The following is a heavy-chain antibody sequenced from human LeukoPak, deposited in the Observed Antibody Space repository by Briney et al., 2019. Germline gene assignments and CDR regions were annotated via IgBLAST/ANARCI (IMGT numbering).Heavy chain of an antibody. CDR1: GFTFSDYY. D-gene: IGHD3-22*01. V-gene: IGHV3-11*04. CDR2: ISSSGSTI. CDR3: ARGRGFYDSSGYYLDY. J-gene: IGHJ4*02. Sequence: GGSLRLSCAASGFTFSDYYMSWIRQDPGKGLEWVSYISSSGSTIYYADSVKGRFTISRDNAKNSLYLQMNSLRAEDTAVYYCARGRGFYDSSGYYLDYWGQGTLVTVSS.